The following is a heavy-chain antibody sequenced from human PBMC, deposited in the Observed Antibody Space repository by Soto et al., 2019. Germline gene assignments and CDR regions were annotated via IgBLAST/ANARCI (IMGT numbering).Heavy chain of an antibody. V-gene: IGHV1-69*12. D-gene: IGHD3-10*01. CDR2: IIPIFGTA. CDR3: GVGGFGERTVRGPLQQYYYYGMDV. J-gene: IGHJ6*02. CDR1: GGTFSSYA. Sequence: QVQLVQSGAEVKKPGSSVKVSCKASGGTFSSYAISWVRQAPGQGLEWMGGIIPIFGTANYAQKFQGRVTITADESTSTAYMELSSLRSEDTAVYYCGVGGFGERTVRGPLQQYYYYGMDVWGQGTTVTVSS.